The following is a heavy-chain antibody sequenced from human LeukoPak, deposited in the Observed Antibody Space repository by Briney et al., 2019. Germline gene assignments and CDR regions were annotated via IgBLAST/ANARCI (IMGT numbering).Heavy chain of an antibody. J-gene: IGHJ4*02. CDR2: IYHSGST. V-gene: IGHV4-4*02. Sequence: SETLSLTCAVSGGSISSSNWWSWVRQPPGKGLEWIGEIYHSGSTYYNPSLKSRVTISVDTSKNQFSLKLSSVTAADTAVYYCARADVAGQEEYWGQGTLVTVSS. CDR1: GGSISSSNW. CDR3: ARADVAGQEEY.